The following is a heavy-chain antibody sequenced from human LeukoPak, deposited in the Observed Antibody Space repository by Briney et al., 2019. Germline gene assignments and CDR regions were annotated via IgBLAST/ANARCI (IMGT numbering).Heavy chain of an antibody. CDR3: AKDHLWEGYYVNWFDP. V-gene: IGHV3-30*02. D-gene: IGHD1-26*01. J-gene: IGHJ5*02. CDR2: IRYDGSNK. CDR1: GFTFSSYG. Sequence: PGGSLRLSCAASGFTFSSYGMHWVRQAPGKGLEWVAFIRYDGSNKYYADSVKGRFTISRDNSKNTLYLQMNSLRAEDTAVYYCAKDHLWEGYYVNWFDPWGQGTLVTVSS.